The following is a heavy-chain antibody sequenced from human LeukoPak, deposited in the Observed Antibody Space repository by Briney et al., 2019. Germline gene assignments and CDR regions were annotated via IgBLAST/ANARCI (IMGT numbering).Heavy chain of an antibody. V-gene: IGHV4-38-2*01. CDR3: ARNMSTEGWFDS. CDR2: VYNGGST. CDR1: DYSITSGDY. D-gene: IGHD5/OR15-5a*01. Sequence: SETLSLTCVVSDYSITSGDYWGWIRPAPGKGLGGVGRVYNGGSTSYNPSLKSRVTKSVDPSKNQFSRNLRSVTAADTAGYYWARNMSTEGWFDSWGRGTLGTLSS. J-gene: IGHJ5*01.